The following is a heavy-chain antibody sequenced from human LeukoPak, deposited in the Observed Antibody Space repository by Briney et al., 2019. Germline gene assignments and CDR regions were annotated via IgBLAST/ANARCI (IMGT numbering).Heavy chain of an antibody. V-gene: IGHV4-4*02. J-gene: IGHJ4*02. D-gene: IGHD3-22*01. CDR1: GGSISSNYW. Sequence: SGTLSLTCAVSGGSISSNYWWNWVRQPPGKGLQWIGEIYHSGSTNHNPSLESRVTVSVDKSKNQFSLILSSVTAADTAMYYCARRSSGNCCFDSWGQGTLVTVSS. CDR2: IYHSGST. CDR3: ARRSSGNCCFDS.